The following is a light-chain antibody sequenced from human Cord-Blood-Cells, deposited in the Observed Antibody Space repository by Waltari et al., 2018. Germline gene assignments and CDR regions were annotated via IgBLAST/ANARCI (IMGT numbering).Light chain of an antibody. CDR3: CSYAGSYTYWV. CDR2: DVS. V-gene: IGLV2-11*01. Sequence: QSALTQPRSVSGSPGQSVTISCTGTSSDVGGYNYVSWYQQHPGKAPKLMIYDVSKRPSGVPDRLSGPKSGNTASLTISGLQAEDEADYYCCSYAGSYTYWVFGGGTKLTVL. J-gene: IGLJ3*02. CDR1: SSDVGGYNY.